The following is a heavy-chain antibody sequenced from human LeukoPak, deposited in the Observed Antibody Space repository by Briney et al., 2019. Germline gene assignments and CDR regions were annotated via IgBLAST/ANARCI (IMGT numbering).Heavy chain of an antibody. CDR1: GFTFSSYA. J-gene: IGHJ3*02. CDR2: ISYDGSNK. V-gene: IGHV3-30-3*01. D-gene: IGHD6-13*01. CDR3: ARPYSSSWSDAFDI. Sequence: GGSLRLSCAASGFTFSSYAMHWVRQAPGKGLEWVAVISYDGSNKYYADSVKGRFTISRDNSKNTLYLQMNSLRAEDTAVYYCARPYSSSWSDAFDIWGQGSMVTVSS.